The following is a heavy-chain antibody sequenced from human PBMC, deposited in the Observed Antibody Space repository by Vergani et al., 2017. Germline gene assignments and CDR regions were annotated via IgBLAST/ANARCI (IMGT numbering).Heavy chain of an antibody. D-gene: IGHD3-3*01. CDR3: AKERISGYDFWSGYCVFRESHYYYYGMDV. Sequence: QVQLVESGGGVVQPGRSLRLSCAASGFTFSSYGMHWVRQAPGKGLEWVAVISYDGSNKYYADSVKGRFTISRDNSKNTLYLQMNSLRAEDTAVYYCAKERISGYDFWSGYCVFRESHYYYYGMDVWGQGTTVTVSS. CDR1: GFTFSSYG. V-gene: IGHV3-30*18. CDR2: ISYDGSNK. J-gene: IGHJ6*02.